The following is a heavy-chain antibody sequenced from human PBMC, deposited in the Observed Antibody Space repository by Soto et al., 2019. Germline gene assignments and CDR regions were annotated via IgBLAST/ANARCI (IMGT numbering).Heavy chain of an antibody. V-gene: IGHV3-66*01. CDR3: ARRGPSVYSSGVSLWYFDL. D-gene: IGHD6-19*01. J-gene: IGHJ2*01. CDR2: IYSGGST. CDR1: GFTVSSNY. Sequence: EVQLVESGGGLVQPGGSLRLSCAASGFTVSSNYMSWVRQAPGKGLEWVSVIYSGGSTYYADSVKGRFTISRDNSKNTLYLQMNSLRAEDTAVYYCARRGPSVYSSGVSLWYFDLWGRGTLVTVSS.